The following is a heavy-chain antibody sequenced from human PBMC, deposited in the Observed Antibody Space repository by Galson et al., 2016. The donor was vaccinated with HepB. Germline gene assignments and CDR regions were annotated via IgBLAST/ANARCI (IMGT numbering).Heavy chain of an antibody. CDR2: IYHSGSP. CDR3: ARGCTRERAFDY. V-gene: IGHV4-4*02. D-gene: IGHD1-26*01. Sequence: SETLSLTCAVSGGSISSSNWWSWIRQPPGKGLEWIGEIYHSGSPSYNPSLKSRVTMSVDKSKNQFSLKLSSVTAADTAVYYCARGCTRERAFDYWGQGTLVTVSS. J-gene: IGHJ4*02. CDR1: GGSISSSNW.